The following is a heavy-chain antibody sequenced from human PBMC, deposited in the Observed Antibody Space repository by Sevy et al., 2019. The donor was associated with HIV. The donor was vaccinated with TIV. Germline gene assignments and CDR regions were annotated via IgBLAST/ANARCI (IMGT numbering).Heavy chain of an antibody. Sequence: GGSLRLSCEGSGFTFRSYEMNWVRQAPGKGLEWISYIYASGSPIYYSDSVRGRFTISRDDAKNSLYLQMDDLIVDDTATYYCARKVGYYYYYGMDVWVQGTTVTVSS. CDR3: ARKVGYYYYYGMDV. V-gene: IGHV3-48*03. CDR2: IYASGSPI. CDR1: GFTFRSYE. J-gene: IGHJ6*02.